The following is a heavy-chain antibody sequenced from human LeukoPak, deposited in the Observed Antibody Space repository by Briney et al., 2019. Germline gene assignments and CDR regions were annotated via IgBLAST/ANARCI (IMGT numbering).Heavy chain of an antibody. J-gene: IGHJ4*02. CDR2: IRGDNGNT. V-gene: IGHV1-18*01. CDR3: ARVDLLTGYYFFDY. Sequence: ASVKVSCKASGYTFSNYGISWVRQAPGQGLEWVGWIRGDNGNTNYAQKFQGRVTMTTETSTSTAYMELESLGSDETAVYYCARVDLLTGYYFFDYWGQGTLVTVSS. CDR1: GYTFSNYG. D-gene: IGHD3-9*01.